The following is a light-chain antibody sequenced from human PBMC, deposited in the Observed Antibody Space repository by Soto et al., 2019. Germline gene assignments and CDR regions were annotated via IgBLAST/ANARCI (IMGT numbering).Light chain of an antibody. V-gene: IGKV1-39*01. J-gene: IGKJ4*01. CDR2: GAS. Sequence: DIQMTQSPSSLSASVGDRVTITCRASQSINRYLNWYRQKPGTAPKLLISGASSLQSGVPSRFSGSGSGTDFTLTISSLQPEDFATYYCQQGSSTLTFGGGTKVDI. CDR1: QSINRY. CDR3: QQGSSTLT.